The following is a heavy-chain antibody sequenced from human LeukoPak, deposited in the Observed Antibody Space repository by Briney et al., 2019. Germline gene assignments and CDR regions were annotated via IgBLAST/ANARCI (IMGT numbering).Heavy chain of an antibody. CDR1: GYSFTDDY. CDR3: ARGGHYYSYSMDV. V-gene: IGHV1-2*02. J-gene: IGHJ6*03. Sequence: GASVKVSCKASGYSFTDDYMHWVRQAPGQGLESMGWINPDSGGTNYPQKFQGRVTMTRDTSISTAYMELSRLRSDDTAVYYCARGGHYYSYSMDVWGKGTTVTVSS. CDR2: INPDSGGT.